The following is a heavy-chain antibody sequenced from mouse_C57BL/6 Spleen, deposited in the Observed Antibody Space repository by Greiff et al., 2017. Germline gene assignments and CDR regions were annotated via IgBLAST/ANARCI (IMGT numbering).Heavy chain of an antibody. D-gene: IGHD3-3*01. V-gene: IGHV1-76*01. Sequence: VQLQQSGAELVRPGASVKLSCKASGYTFTDYYINWVKQRPGQGLEWIARIYPGSGNTYYNEKFKGKATLTAEKSSSTAYMQLSSLTSEDSAVYFCARGGRGGAMDYWGQGTSVTVSS. CDR2: IYPGSGNT. J-gene: IGHJ4*01. CDR3: ARGGRGGAMDY. CDR1: GYTFTDYY.